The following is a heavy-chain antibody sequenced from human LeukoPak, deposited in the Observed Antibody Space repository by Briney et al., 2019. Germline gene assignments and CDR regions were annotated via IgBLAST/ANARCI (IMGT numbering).Heavy chain of an antibody. CDR2: IYTYGTT. J-gene: IGHJ1*01. D-gene: IGHD3-22*01. CDR1: GGSISRGSYY. Sequence: SETLSLTCTVSGGSISRGSYYWSWIRQPAGKGLEWIGRIYTYGTTNYNPSLKSRVTISLDTSKNQFSLKLRSVTAADTAVYYCARRRYYDGSGYLEWGQGTLLSVSS. V-gene: IGHV4-61*02. CDR3: ARRRYYDGSGYLE.